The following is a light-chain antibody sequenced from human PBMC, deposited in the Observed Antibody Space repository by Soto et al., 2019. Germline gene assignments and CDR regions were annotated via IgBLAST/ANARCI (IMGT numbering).Light chain of an antibody. V-gene: IGKV1-9*01. CDR3: QQLNSYPNT. J-gene: IGKJ2*01. CDR1: QGISSY. CDR2: AAS. Sequence: DIQLTQSPSFLSASVGDRVTITCRANQGISSYLAWYQQKPGKAPKLLIYAASTLQSGVPSRFSGSGSGTEFTLTISNLQPEDFATYYCQQLNSYPNTFGQGTKLEIK.